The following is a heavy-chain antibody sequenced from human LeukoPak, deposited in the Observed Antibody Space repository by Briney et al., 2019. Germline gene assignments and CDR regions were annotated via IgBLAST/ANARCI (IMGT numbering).Heavy chain of an antibody. CDR3: ARGSLYSYPSGVDY. CDR2: ISACNGNT. J-gene: IGHJ4*02. CDR1: GYTFTSYG. Sequence: ASVKVSCKASGYTFTSYGISWVRQAPGQGLEWMGWISACNGNTNYAQKLQGRVTMTTDTSTSTAYMELRSLRSDDTAVYYCARGSLYSYPSGVDYWGQGTPVTVSS. D-gene: IGHD5-18*01. V-gene: IGHV1-18*01.